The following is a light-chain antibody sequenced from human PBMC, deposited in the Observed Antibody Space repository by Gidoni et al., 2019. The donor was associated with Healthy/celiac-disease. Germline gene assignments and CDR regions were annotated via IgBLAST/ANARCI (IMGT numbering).Light chain of an antibody. CDR3: MQALQTLLT. Sequence: DTALTQSPLPLPVTPGEPASISCRSSHSLLHSNGYNYLDWYLQKPGQSPQLLIYLGSNRASGVPDRFSGSGSGTDFTLKISRVEAEDVGVYYCMQALQTLLTFGGGTKVEIK. CDR2: LGS. J-gene: IGKJ4*01. V-gene: IGKV2-28*01. CDR1: HSLLHSNGYNY.